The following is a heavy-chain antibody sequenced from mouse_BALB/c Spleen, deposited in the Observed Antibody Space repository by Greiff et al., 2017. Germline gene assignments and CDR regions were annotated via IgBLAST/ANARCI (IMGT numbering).Heavy chain of an antibody. CDR2: ISYSGST. CDR3: ARGTARATWGFAY. V-gene: IGHV3-8*02. CDR1: GDSITSGY. D-gene: IGHD3-2*01. Sequence: EVQRVESGPSLVKPSQTLSLTCSVTGDSITSGYWNWIRKFPGNKLEYMGYISYSGSTYYNPSLKSRISITRDTSKNQYYLQLNSVTTEDTATYYCARGTARATWGFAYWGQGTLVTVSA. J-gene: IGHJ3*01.